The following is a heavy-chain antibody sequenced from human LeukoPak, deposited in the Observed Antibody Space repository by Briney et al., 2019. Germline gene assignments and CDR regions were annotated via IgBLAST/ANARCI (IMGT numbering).Heavy chain of an antibody. J-gene: IGHJ3*02. CDR1: GFIFRSFS. D-gene: IGHD3-16*01. CDR2: ISRTSDTV. V-gene: IGHV3-48*01. Sequence: GGSLRLSCAASGFIFRSFSMTWVRQAPGKGLEWVSYISRTSDTVSYADSVKGRFTISRNNAKNSLYLQMSSLRAEDTAVYYCARDYGYAFDTWGQGTMVTVSS. CDR3: ARDYGYAFDT.